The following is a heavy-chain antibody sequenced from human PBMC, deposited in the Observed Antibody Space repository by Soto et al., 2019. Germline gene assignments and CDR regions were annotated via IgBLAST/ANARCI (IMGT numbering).Heavy chain of an antibody. V-gene: IGHV3-21*01. CDR3: ARQFYSGSYRWFDP. Sequence: EVQLVESGGGLVKPGGSLRLSCAASGFTFSSYSMNWVRQAPGKGLEWVSSISSSSSYIYYADSVKGRFTISRDNAKNSLYLQMNSRRAEDTAVYYRARQFYSGSYRWFDPWGQGTLVTVSS. D-gene: IGHD1-26*01. CDR2: ISSSSSYI. CDR1: GFTFSSYS. J-gene: IGHJ5*02.